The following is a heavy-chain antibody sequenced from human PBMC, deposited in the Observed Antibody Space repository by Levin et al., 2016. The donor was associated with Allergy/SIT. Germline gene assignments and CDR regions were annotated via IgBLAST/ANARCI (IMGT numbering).Heavy chain of an antibody. Sequence: SETLSLTCTVSGGSISSRTYYWGWIRQPPGKGLEWIGSIYYSGNTYYNPSLKSRVTISVDTSTKQFSLKLSSVTAADTAVYYCATHQLFPYYFDYWGQGTLVTVSS. CDR1: GGSISSRTYY. V-gene: IGHV4-39*01. CDR3: ATHQLFPYYFDY. CDR2: IYYSGNT. J-gene: IGHJ4*02. D-gene: IGHD3-10*01.